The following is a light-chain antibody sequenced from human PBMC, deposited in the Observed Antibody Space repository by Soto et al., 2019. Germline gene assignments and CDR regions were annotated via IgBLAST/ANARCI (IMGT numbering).Light chain of an antibody. CDR2: DAS. J-gene: IGKJ5*01. CDR1: QSISSW. Sequence: DIQMTQSPSTLSASVGDRVTISCRASQSISSWLAWYQQKPGKAPKLLIYDASSLESGVPSRFSGSGSGTDFTLTISSLQPDDFATYYCQQYNSYPYTFGQGTRLEIK. CDR3: QQYNSYPYT. V-gene: IGKV1-5*01.